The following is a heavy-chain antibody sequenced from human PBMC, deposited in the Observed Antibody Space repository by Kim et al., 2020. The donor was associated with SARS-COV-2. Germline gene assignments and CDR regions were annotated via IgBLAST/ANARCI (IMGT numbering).Heavy chain of an antibody. CDR1: GYTFTGYY. CDR3: ARKDGIAGYYYGMDV. Sequence: ASVKVSCKASGYTFTGYYMHWVRQAPGQGLEWMGRINPNSGGTNYAQKFQGRVTMTRDTSISTAYMELSRLRSDDTAVYYCARKDGIAGYYYGMDVWGQGTTVTVSS. V-gene: IGHV1-2*06. CDR2: INPNSGGT. D-gene: IGHD6-13*01. J-gene: IGHJ6*02.